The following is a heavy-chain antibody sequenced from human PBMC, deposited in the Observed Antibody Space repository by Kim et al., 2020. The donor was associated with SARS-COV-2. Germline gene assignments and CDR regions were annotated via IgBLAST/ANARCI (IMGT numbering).Heavy chain of an antibody. Sequence: GGSLRLSCAASGFTFSSYAMSWVRQAPGKGLEWVSVIYSGGSSTYYADSVKGRFTISRDNSKNTLYLQMNSLRAEDTAVYYCAKGGVYLAAAGHFDYWGQGTLVTVSS. V-gene: IGHV3-23*03. CDR2: IYSGGSST. J-gene: IGHJ4*02. D-gene: IGHD6-13*01. CDR1: GFTFSSYA. CDR3: AKGGVYLAAAGHFDY.